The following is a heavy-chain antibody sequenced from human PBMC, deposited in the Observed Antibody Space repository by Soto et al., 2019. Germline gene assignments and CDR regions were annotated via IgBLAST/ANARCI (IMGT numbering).Heavy chain of an antibody. J-gene: IGHJ6*02. CDR1: GFTFSNAW. CDR2: IKSKTDGGTT. D-gene: IGHD3-3*01. V-gene: IGHV3-15*01. Sequence: PGGSLRLSCAASGFTFSNAWMSWVRQAPGKGLEWVGRIKSKTDGGTTDYAAPVKGRFTISRDDSKNTLYLQMNSLKTDDTAVYYCTTLNTSDFWSGYPEDYYYYGMDVWGQGTTVTVSS. CDR3: TTLNTSDFWSGYPEDYYYYGMDV.